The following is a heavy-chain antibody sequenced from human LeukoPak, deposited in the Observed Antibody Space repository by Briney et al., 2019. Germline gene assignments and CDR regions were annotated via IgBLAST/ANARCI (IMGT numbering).Heavy chain of an antibody. D-gene: IGHD5-24*01. CDR1: GFTFSSYA. Sequence: GGSLRLSCAASGFTFSSYAMSWVRQAPGMGLEWVSSIGSSGDITYYADSVKGRFTISRDNSKNTLYLQMNSLRAEDTAVYYCARAAQIEMATTPDYWGQGTLVTVSS. J-gene: IGHJ4*02. CDR2: IGSSGDIT. V-gene: IGHV3-23*01. CDR3: ARAAQIEMATTPDY.